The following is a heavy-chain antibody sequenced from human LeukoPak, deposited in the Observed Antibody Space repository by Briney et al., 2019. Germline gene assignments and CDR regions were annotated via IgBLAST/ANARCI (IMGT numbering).Heavy chain of an antibody. J-gene: IGHJ4*02. CDR1: GGSFSGYY. D-gene: IGHD6-25*01. CDR2: INHSGST. Sequence: SETLSLTCAVYGGSFSGYYWSWIRQPPGKGLEWIGEINHSGSTNYNPSLKSRVTISVDTSKNQFSLKLSSVTAADTAVYYCARVAVVSGYDYFDYWGQGTLVTVSS. CDR3: ARVAVVSGYDYFDY. V-gene: IGHV4-34*01.